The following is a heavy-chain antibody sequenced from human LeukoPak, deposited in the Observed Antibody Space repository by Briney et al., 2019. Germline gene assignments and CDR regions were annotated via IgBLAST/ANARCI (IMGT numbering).Heavy chain of an antibody. CDR2: IIGGGSRT. D-gene: IGHD5-18*01. J-gene: IGHJ4*02. CDR3: AKDGGYSYGPEGYYDS. V-gene: IGHV3-23*01. CDR1: GFTFSSYS. Sequence: GGSLRLSCAASGFTFSSYSMNWVRQAPGKGLEWVSVIIGGGSRTYYADAVKGRFTISRDNGKNMLYLEMTSLRVDDTALYYCAKDGGYSYGPEGYYDSWGQGSLVTVSS.